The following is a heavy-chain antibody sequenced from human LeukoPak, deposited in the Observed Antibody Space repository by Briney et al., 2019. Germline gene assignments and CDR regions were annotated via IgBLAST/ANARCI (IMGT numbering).Heavy chain of an antibody. CDR2: IYHSGST. V-gene: IGHV4-38-2*01. CDR3: ARFASGVVVVPAAAGYYYFDY. D-gene: IGHD2-2*01. Sequence: KPSETLSLTCAVSGYSISSGYYWGWIRQPPGKGLEWIGSIYHSGSTYYNPSLKSRVTISVDTSKNQFSLKLSSVTAADTAVYYCARFASGVVVVPAAAGYYYFDYWGQGTLVTVSS. J-gene: IGHJ4*02. CDR1: GYSISSGYY.